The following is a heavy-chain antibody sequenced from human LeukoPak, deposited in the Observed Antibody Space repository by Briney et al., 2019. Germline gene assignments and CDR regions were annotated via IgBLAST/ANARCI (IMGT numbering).Heavy chain of an antibody. D-gene: IGHD3-9*01. J-gene: IGHJ4*02. V-gene: IGHV3-23*01. CDR1: GFTFSSYA. CDR2: ISGSGGST. CDR3: AKVYILTGYFDY. Sequence: PGGSLRLSCAAPGFTFSSYAMSWVRQAPGRGLEWVSAISGSGGSTYYADSVKGRFTISRDNSKNTLYLQMNSLRAEDTAVYYCAKVYILTGYFDYWGQGTLVTVSS.